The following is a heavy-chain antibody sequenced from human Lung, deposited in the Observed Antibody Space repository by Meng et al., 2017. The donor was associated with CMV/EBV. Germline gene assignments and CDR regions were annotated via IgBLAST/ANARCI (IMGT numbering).Heavy chain of an antibody. V-gene: IGHV4-39*07. J-gene: IGHJ1*01. CDR2: IHHSGPT. CDR1: GGSISTNIYY. CDR3: AMISGNYGF. Sequence: LICSVSGGSISTNIYYWAWVRQPPGKGLEWIGSIHHSGPTFYKPSLESRVTISVDTSRRQFSLRLTSVTAADTAVYYCAMISGNYGFWGQGALVTVSS. D-gene: IGHD1-26*01.